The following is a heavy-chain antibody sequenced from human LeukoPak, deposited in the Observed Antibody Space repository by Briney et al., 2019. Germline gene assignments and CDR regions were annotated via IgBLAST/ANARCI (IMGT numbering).Heavy chain of an antibody. CDR2: ISGSGGST. CDR3: AKGGCSSTSCYRRDFDY. V-gene: IGHV3-23*01. CDR1: GFTFSSYA. Sequence: GGSLRLSCAASGFTFSSYAMSWVRQAPGKGLEWVSAISGSGGSTYYADSVKGRFTISRDNSKNTLYLQMNSLRAEDTAVYYCAKGGCSSTSCYRRDFDYWGQGTLVTVSS. D-gene: IGHD2-2*01. J-gene: IGHJ4*02.